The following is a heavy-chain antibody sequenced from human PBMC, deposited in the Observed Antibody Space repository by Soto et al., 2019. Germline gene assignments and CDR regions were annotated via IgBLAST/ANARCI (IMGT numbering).Heavy chain of an antibody. CDR3: TTDSYSSIIVVRFDY. CDR1: GFTFSNAW. V-gene: IGHV3-15*07. Sequence: LRLSCAASGFTFSNAWINWVRQAPGKGLEWVGRIKSKTDGGTADYAAPVKGRFAVSRDDSKNMVYLQMNSLETEDTGIYYCTTDSYSSIIVVRFDYWGQGTVVTVSS. CDR2: IKSKTDGGTA. D-gene: IGHD1-26*01. J-gene: IGHJ4*02.